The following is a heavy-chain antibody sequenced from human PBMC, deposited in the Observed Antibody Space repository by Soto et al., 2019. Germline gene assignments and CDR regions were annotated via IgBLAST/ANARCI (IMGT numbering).Heavy chain of an antibody. CDR1: GFTFSNFP. V-gene: IGHV3-30-3*01. D-gene: IGHD6-19*01. J-gene: IGHJ4*02. CDR2: ISYDGSNE. Sequence: QVQLVESGGGVVQPGRSLRLSCAASGFTFSNFPIHWVRQAPGKGLEWVTVISYDGSNEYYADSVKGRFTISRDNSKNTLYLQMNSLRSEDSGLYFCARGGLGSGWYHFDSWGQGTLVTVSS. CDR3: ARGGLGSGWYHFDS.